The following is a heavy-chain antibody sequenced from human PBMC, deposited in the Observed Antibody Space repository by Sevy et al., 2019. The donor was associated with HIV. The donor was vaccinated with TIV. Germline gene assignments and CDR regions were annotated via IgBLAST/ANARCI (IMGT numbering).Heavy chain of an antibody. CDR3: AKGDLYCSSTSCPNFDY. CDR2: ISGSGGST. V-gene: IGHV3-23*01. D-gene: IGHD2-2*01. J-gene: IGHJ4*02. CDR1: GFTFSSYA. Sequence: GGSLRLSCAASGFTFSSYAMSWVRQAPGKGLEWVSAISGSGGSTYYADSVKGRFTISRDNSKNTLYLQMISLRAEDTAVYYCAKGDLYCSSTSCPNFDYWGQGTLVTVSS.